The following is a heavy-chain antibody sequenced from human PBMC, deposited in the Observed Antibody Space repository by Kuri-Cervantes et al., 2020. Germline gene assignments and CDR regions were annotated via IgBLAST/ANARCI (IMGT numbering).Heavy chain of an antibody. CDR2: IGTAGDT. Sequence: GGSLRLSCAASGFTFSSHDMHWVRQATGKGLEWVSAIGTAGDTYYPGSVKGRFTISRENAKNSLYLQMNSLRAEDTAVYYCAAGGYGSGSSTPFYFDYWGQGTLVTVSS. J-gene: IGHJ4*02. CDR1: GFTFSSHD. V-gene: IGHV3-13*01. CDR3: AAGGYGSGSSTPFYFDY. D-gene: IGHD3-10*01.